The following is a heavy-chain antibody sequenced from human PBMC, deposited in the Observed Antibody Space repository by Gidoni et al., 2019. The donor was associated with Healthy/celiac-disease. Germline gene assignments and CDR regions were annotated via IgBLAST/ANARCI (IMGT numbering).Heavy chain of an antibody. D-gene: IGHD6-19*01. Sequence: EVQLVESGGGLVQPGGSLKLACAASGFTFSCSAMHWVRQASGKGLEWVGRIRSKANSYATAYAASVKGRFTISRDDSKNTAYLQMNSLKTEDTAVYYCTRLGAVASFDYWGQGTLVTVSS. CDR2: IRSKANSYAT. CDR1: GFTFSCSA. V-gene: IGHV3-73*02. CDR3: TRLGAVASFDY. J-gene: IGHJ4*02.